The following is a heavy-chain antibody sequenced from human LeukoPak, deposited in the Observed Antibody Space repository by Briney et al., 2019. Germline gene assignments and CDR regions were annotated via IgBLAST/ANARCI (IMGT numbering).Heavy chain of an antibody. D-gene: IGHD3-10*01. V-gene: IGHV1-8*03. J-gene: IGHJ4*02. CDR2: MNPNSANT. Sequence: ASVKVSCKAPGYTFTSYDINWVRQATGQGLEWMGWMNPNSANTGYAQKFQGRVTITRNTSISTAYMELSSLRSEDTAVYYCARGPITTWFGELLSPLDYWGQGTLVTVSS. CDR1: GYTFTSYD. CDR3: ARGPITTWFGELLSPLDY.